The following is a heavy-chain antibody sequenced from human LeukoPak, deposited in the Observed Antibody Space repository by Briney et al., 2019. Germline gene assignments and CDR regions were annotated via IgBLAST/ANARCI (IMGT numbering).Heavy chain of an antibody. Sequence: SVKVSCKASGGTFSSYTISWVRQAPGQGLEWMGRIIPILGIANYAQKLQGRVTISADKYTSTAYMELSSLRSEGTAVYYCASRGYGGNLRGFDYWGQRPLVSLSS. CDR3: ASRGYGGNLRGFDY. V-gene: IGHV1-69*02. J-gene: IGHJ4*02. CDR1: GGTFSSYT. CDR2: IIPILGIA. D-gene: IGHD4-23*01.